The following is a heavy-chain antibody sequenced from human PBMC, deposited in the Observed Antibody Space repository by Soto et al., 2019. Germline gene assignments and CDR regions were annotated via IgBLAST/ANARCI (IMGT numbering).Heavy chain of an antibody. V-gene: IGHV1-69*13. J-gene: IGHJ4*02. CDR1: GGRIKSCA. CDR2: IIPIFGTA. D-gene: IGHD5-18*01. Sequence: PAEVTCEECGGRIKSCARCWVQHANGQGLEWMGGIIPIFGTANYAQKFQGRVTITADESTSTAYMELSSLRSEDTAVYYCARDRLRGYSYGRNSGFDYWGQGTLVTVSS. CDR3: ARDRLRGYSYGRNSGFDY.